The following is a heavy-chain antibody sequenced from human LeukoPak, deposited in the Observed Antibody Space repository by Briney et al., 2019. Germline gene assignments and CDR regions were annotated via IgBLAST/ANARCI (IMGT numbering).Heavy chain of an antibody. V-gene: IGHV1-69*01. D-gene: IGHD3-9*01. CDR1: GGTFSSYA. CDR2: IIPIFGTA. CDR3: ARDAPGRDILTGYLDY. J-gene: IGHJ4*02. Sequence: SVKVSCKASGGTFSSYAISWVRQAPGQGPEWMGGIIPIFGTANYAQKFQGRATITADESTSTAYMELSSLRPEDTAVYYCARDAPGRDILTGYLDYWGQGTLVTVSS.